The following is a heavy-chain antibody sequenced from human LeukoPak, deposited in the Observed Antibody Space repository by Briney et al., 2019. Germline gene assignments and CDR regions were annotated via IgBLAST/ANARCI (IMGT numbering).Heavy chain of an antibody. Sequence: ASVKVSCKASGYTFTSYGINWVRQAPGQGPEWMGWISAYNGNTNYAQKVQGRVTLTTDTSTNTAYMELRSLRSEDTAVYYCARETPAATYFDYWGQGTLVTVSS. CDR3: ARETPAATYFDY. D-gene: IGHD2-15*01. J-gene: IGHJ4*02. CDR2: ISAYNGNT. V-gene: IGHV1-18*01. CDR1: GYTFTSYG.